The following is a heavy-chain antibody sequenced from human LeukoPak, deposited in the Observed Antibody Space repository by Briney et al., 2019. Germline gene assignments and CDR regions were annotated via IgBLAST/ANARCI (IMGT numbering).Heavy chain of an antibody. J-gene: IGHJ4*02. D-gene: IGHD1-26*01. V-gene: IGHV1-2*02. Sequence: ASVKVSCKASGYTFTAQYIHWVRQAPGQGLEWMGWINPNNDDTNYAQKFQVRVTMTRDTSISTAYMELSRLTPDDTAVYYCAKEGYDGSYFRLDFWGQGTLVAVSS. CDR1: GYTFTAQY. CDR2: INPNNDDT. CDR3: AKEGYDGSYFRLDF.